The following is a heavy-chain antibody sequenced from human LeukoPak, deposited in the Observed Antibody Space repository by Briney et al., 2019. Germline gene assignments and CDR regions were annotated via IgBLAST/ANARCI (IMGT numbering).Heavy chain of an antibody. D-gene: IGHD1-7*01. J-gene: IGHJ4*01. Sequence: TGGSLRLSCAASGFTFHDYHMSWIRQAPGKGLEWVSYISSSATTTYYADSVKGRFTISRDNTKKSLYLQLTSLRAEDTAVYYCARANNWNYPYYFDYWGHGTLVTVSS. CDR1: GFTFHDYH. V-gene: IGHV3-11*01. CDR3: ARANNWNYPYYFDY. CDR2: ISSSATTT.